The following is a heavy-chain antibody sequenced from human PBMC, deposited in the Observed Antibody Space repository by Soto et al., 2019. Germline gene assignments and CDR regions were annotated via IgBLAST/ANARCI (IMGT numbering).Heavy chain of an antibody. V-gene: IGHV3-74*01. Sequence: EVQLVESGGGLVQPGGSLRLSCAASGFTFNSFWMHWVRQAPGQGPVWVSRVSTDGSSTNYADSVKGRFTISRDNAKNTLYLQMNSLRAEDTAVYYCARSCYYDSTGFYASEECAFDIWGRGTMVTVSS. CDR2: VSTDGSST. J-gene: IGHJ3*02. CDR3: ARSCYYDSTGFYASEECAFDI. D-gene: IGHD3-22*01. CDR1: GFTFNSFW.